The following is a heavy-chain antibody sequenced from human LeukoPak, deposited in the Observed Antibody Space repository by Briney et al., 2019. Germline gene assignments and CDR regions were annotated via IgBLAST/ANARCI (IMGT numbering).Heavy chain of an antibody. D-gene: IGHD4-17*01. V-gene: IGHV4-59*01. J-gene: IGHJ4*02. Sequence: SETLSLTCTVSGGSISSYYSSWIRQPPGKGLEWIGFIHYSGSTNYNPSLKSRVTISVDTSKNQFSLKLSSATAADTAVYYCAGVSTVTSFEGGGQGTLVTVPS. CDR2: IHYSGST. CDR1: GGSISSYY. CDR3: AGVSTVTSFEG.